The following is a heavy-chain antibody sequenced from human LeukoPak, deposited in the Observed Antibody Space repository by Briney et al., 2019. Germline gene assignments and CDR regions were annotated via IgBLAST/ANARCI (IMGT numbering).Heavy chain of an antibody. J-gene: IGHJ4*02. D-gene: IGHD4-17*01. CDR3: ARDLVVTTV. V-gene: IGHV3-21*01. CDR1: GFTFSSYG. Sequence: GRSLRLSCAASGFTFSSYGMHWVRQAPGKGLEWVSSISSSSSYIYYADSVKGRFTISRDNAKNSLYLQMNSLRAEDTAVYYCARDLVVTTVWGQGTLVTVSS. CDR2: ISSSSSYI.